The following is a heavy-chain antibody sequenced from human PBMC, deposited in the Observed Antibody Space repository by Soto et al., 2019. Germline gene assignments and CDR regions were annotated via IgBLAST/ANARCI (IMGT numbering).Heavy chain of an antibody. J-gene: IGHJ4*02. CDR3: ARERVEYYYDSSGYLDY. V-gene: IGHV3-30-3*01. D-gene: IGHD3-22*01. Sequence: QVQLVESGGGVVQPGRSLRLSCAASGFTFSSYAMHWVRQAPGKGLEWVAVISYDGSNKYYADSVKGRFTISRDNSKNTLYLQMNSLRAEDTAVYYCARERVEYYYDSSGYLDYWGQGTLVTVSS. CDR2: ISYDGSNK. CDR1: GFTFSSYA.